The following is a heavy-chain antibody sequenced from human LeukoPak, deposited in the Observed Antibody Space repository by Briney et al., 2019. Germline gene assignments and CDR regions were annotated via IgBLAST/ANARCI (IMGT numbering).Heavy chain of an antibody. CDR2: MNPNSGNT. V-gene: IGHV1-8*03. CDR1: GYTFTSYD. J-gene: IGHJ4*02. CDR3: ARTYSYWSGYPTLGY. Sequence: GASVKVSCKASGYTFTSYDINWVRQATGQGLEWMGWMNPNSGNTGYAQKFQGRVTITRNTSISTAYMELSNLRSEDTAVYYCARTYSYWSGYPTLGYWGQGTLVTVSS. D-gene: IGHD3-3*01.